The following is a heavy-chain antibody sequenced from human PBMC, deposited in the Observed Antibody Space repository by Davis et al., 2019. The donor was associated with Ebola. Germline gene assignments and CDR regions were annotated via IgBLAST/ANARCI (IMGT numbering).Heavy chain of an antibody. CDR1: GYTFTSYY. Sequence: ASVKVSCKASGYTFTSYYMHWVRQAPGQGLEWMGIINPSGGSTSYAQKFQGRVTITADKSTSTAYMELSSLRSEDTAVYYCARTLSDSSSSPYYGMDVWGQGTTVTVSS. D-gene: IGHD6-6*01. V-gene: IGHV1-46*01. CDR3: ARTLSDSSSSPYYGMDV. CDR2: INPSGGST. J-gene: IGHJ6*02.